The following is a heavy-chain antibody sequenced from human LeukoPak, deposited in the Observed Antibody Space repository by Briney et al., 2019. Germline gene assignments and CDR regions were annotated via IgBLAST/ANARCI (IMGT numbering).Heavy chain of an antibody. CDR1: GGSFSGYY. D-gene: IGHD3-9*01. V-gene: IGHV4-34*01. Sequence: SETLSLTCVVYGGSFSGYYWSWIRQPPGKGLEWIGEINHSGSTNYNPPLKSRVTISVDTSKNQFSLKLSSVTAADTAVYYCARQYCDILTGYRSASDYWGQGTLVTVSS. CDR3: ARQYCDILTGYRSASDY. J-gene: IGHJ4*02. CDR2: INHSGST.